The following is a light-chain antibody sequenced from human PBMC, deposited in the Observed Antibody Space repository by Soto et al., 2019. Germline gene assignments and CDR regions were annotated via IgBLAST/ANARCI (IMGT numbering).Light chain of an antibody. CDR2: DAS. CDR1: QSISSW. V-gene: IGKV1-5*01. CDR3: QQYQSYSRT. J-gene: IGKJ1*01. Sequence: DIQMTQSPSTLSASVGDRVTITCRASQSISSWLAWYQQKPGKAPNLLIYDASSLESGVPSRFSGSGSGTEFTLTISSLKPDDFATYYCQQYQSYSRTFGQGTKVEIK.